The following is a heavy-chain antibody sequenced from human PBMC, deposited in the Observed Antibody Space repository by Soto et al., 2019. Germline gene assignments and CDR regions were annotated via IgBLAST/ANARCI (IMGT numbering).Heavy chain of an antibody. J-gene: IGHJ4*02. CDR1: GFILSSDY. Sequence: GGSLRLSCAASGFILSSDYMSWVRQSPGTGLEWVSIIYTGGSTFYADSVKGRFTISRDNSKNMLYLQMNSLRTEDTAVYYCARDKSPTEMAFGYWGQGTLVSVS. CDR2: IYTGGST. CDR3: ARDKSPTEMAFGY. D-gene: IGHD3-10*01. V-gene: IGHV3-53*01.